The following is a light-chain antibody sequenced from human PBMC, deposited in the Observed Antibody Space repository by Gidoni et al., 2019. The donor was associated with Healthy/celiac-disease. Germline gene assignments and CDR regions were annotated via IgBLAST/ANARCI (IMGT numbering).Light chain of an antibody. V-gene: IGKV1-5*03. CDR2: KES. J-gene: IGKJ2*01. CDR3: QQYNSYGYT. Sequence: DIQMTQSPSTLSASVGERVTITSRASQSISSWLAWYQQKPGKAPKLLIYKESSLESGVPSRFSGSGSGTEFTLAISSLQPDDFAAYYCQQYNSYGYTFGQXTKLEIK. CDR1: QSISSW.